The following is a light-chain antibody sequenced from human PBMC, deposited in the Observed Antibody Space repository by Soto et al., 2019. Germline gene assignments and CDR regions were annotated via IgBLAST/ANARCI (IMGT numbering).Light chain of an antibody. CDR2: EGS. CDR3: CSYAGSSSHVV. CDR1: SSDVGSDNL. Sequence: QSVLTQPASVSGSPGQSITISCTGTSSDVGSDNLVSWYQQHPGKAPKLMIYEGSKRLSGVSNRFSGSKSGNTASLTISGLQAEDEADYYCCSYAGSSSHVVFGGGTKVTVL. V-gene: IGLV2-23*01. J-gene: IGLJ2*01.